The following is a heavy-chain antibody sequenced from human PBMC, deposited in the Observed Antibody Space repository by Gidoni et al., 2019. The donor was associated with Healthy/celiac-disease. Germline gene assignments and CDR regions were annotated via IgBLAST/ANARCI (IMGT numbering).Heavy chain of an antibody. V-gene: IGHV4-59*01. Sequence: QVQLQESGPGLVKPSETLSLPCTVSGGSISSYYWSWIRQPPGKGLEWIGYIYYSGSTNYNPSPKSRVTMSVDTSKNQFPRKLGSVTAADTAVYYCAMGGVRGDTYFDYWGQGTLVTVSS. D-gene: IGHD3-10*01. J-gene: IGHJ4*02. CDR3: AMGGVRGDTYFDY. CDR1: GGSISSYY. CDR2: IYYSGST.